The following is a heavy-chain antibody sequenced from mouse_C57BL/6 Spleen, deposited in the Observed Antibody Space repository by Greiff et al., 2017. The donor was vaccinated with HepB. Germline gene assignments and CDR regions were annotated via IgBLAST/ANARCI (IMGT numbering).Heavy chain of an antibody. CDR1: GYTFTSYW. CDR3: ARGGGSSFDYFDY. J-gene: IGHJ2*01. D-gene: IGHD1-1*01. V-gene: IGHV1-69*01. CDR2: IDPSDSYT. Sequence: QVQLKQPGAELVLPGASVKLSCKASGYTFTSYWMHWVKQRPGQGLEWIGEIDPSDSYTNYNKKFKGKSTLTVDKSSSTAYMRLSSLTSEDSAVDYCARGGGSSFDYFDYWGQGTTLTVPS.